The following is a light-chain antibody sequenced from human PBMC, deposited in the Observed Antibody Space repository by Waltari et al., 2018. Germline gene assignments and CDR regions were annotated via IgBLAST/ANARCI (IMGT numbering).Light chain of an antibody. J-gene: IGLJ1*01. CDR1: NIGSKN. CDR2: RNS. V-gene: IGLV3-9*01. CDR3: QVWDNSVYV. Sequence: SYELTQPLSVSVALGQTARIACGGSNIGSKNVNWYQQKPGQAPVLVMYRNSNRPSGIPERFSGSNSGNTATLTISRAQAGDEADYYCQVWDNSVYVFGTGTKVTVL.